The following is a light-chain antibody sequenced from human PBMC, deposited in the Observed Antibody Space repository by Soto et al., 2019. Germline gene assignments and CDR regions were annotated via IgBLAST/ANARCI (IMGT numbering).Light chain of an antibody. J-gene: IGLJ1*01. CDR3: SSYTGRNPLYV. CDR2: EVN. Sequence: QSALTQPPSASGSPGQSVTISCTGTSSDVGGYNYVSWYQQHPGKAPKLMIYEVNKRPSGVPDRFSGSKSGNTASLPVSGLQAEDEADYYRSSYTGRNPLYVFGTRTKVTVL. CDR1: SSDVGGYNY. V-gene: IGLV2-8*01.